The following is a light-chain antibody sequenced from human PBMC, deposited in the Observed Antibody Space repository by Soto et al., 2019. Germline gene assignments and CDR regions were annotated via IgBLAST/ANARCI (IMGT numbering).Light chain of an antibody. CDR2: EVS. CDR1: SSDVGSYNR. V-gene: IGLV2-18*02. CDR3: SSYTTSSTSV. J-gene: IGLJ2*01. Sequence: SALTQPPSVSGSPGQSVTISCTGTSSDVGSYNRVSWYQQPPGTAPKLMIFEVSNRPSGVPDRFSGSKSGNTASLTISGLQAEDEADYYCSSYTTSSTSVFGGGTKLTVL.